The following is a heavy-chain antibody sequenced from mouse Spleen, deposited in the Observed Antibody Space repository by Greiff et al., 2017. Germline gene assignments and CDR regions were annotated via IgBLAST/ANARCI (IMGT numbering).Heavy chain of an antibody. CDR1: GYTSISYW. CDR2: IDPSDSYT. V-gene: IGHV1-69*01. CDR3: ARPPNSLLRLRYFDY. D-gene: IGHD1-2*01. Sequence: VQPQQPGDELVMPGASVKLSCKASGYTSISYWMHWVKQRPGQGLEWIGEIDPSDSYTNYNQKFKGKATLTVDKSSSTAYMQLSSLTSEDSAVYYCARPPNSLLRLRYFDYWGQGTTLTVSS. J-gene: IGHJ2*01.